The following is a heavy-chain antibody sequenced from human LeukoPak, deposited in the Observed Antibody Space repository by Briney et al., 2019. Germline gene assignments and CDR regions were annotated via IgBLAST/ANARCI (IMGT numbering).Heavy chain of an antibody. J-gene: IGHJ6*02. D-gene: IGHD2-2*01. CDR3: ARGLRSRYCSSTSCYRTLGYGMDV. V-gene: IGHV3-21*01. CDR2: ISDSSSYT. Sequence: GGSLRLSCAASRFIFSSYNMNWVRQAPGKGLEWVSYISDSSSYTYYAGSVKGRFTISRDNAKNSLYLQMNSLRAEDTAVYYCARGLRSRYCSSTSCYRTLGYGMDVWGQGTTVTVSS. CDR1: RFIFSSYN.